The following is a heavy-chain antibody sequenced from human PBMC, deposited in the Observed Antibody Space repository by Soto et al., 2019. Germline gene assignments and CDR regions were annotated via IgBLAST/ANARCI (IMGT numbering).Heavy chain of an antibody. CDR2: IYYSGST. V-gene: IGHV4-31*03. J-gene: IGHJ4*02. Sequence: SEALSLTCTVSGGSISRGGYYWSWIRQHPGKGLEWIGYIYYSGSTYYNPSLKSRVTISVDTSKNQFSLKLSSVTAADTAVYYCAIAVNGDGYNFDYWGQGTLVTVS. CDR3: AIAVNGDGYNFDY. D-gene: IGHD5-12*01. CDR1: GGSISRGGYY.